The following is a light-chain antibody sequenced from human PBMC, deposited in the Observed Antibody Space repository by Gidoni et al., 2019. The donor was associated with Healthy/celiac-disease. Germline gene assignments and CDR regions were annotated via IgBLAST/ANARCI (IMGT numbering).Light chain of an antibody. CDR1: QSVSSY. Sequence: EIVLTQSPATLSLSRLGERATLSCRASQSVSSYLAWYQQKPGQAPRLLIYDASNRATGIPARFSGSGSGTDFTLTISSLEPEDFAVYYCQQRSNWPPFTFXPXTKVDIK. J-gene: IGKJ3*01. V-gene: IGKV3-11*01. CDR2: DAS. CDR3: QQRSNWPPFT.